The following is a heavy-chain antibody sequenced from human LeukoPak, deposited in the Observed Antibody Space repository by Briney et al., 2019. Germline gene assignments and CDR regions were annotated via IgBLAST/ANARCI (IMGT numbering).Heavy chain of an antibody. Sequence: PSETLSLTCAVYGGSFSGYYWSSIRQPPGKGLEWIGEINHSGSTNYNPSLKSRVTISVDTSKSQFSLKLSSVTAADTAVYYCARRTSYYFDYWGQGTLVTVSS. CDR3: ARRTSYYFDY. CDR2: INHSGST. V-gene: IGHV4-34*01. J-gene: IGHJ4*02. CDR1: GGSFSGYY.